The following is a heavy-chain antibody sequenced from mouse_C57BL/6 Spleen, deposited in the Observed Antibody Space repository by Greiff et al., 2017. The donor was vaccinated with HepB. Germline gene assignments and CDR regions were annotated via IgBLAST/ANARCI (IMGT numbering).Heavy chain of an antibody. J-gene: IGHJ1*03. CDR3: ARWDYYGSSDNFDV. CDR1: GYTFTSYG. V-gene: IGHV1-81*01. CDR2: IYPRSGNT. Sequence: VQLQQSGAELARPGASVKLSCKASGYTFTSYGISWVKQRTGQGLVWIGEIYPRSGNTYYNEKFKGKATLTADKSSSTAYMELRSLTSEDSAVYFCARWDYYGSSDNFDVWGTGTTVTVSS. D-gene: IGHD1-1*01.